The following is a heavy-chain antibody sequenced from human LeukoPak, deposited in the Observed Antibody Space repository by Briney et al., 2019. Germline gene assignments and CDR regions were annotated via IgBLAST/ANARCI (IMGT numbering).Heavy chain of an antibody. D-gene: IGHD3-10*01. V-gene: IGHV3-11*01. CDR3: ARVGYSRGPWFGELVDYYYYHMDV. J-gene: IGHJ6*03. Sequence: PGGPLRLSCAASGFTFSDYYMSWIRQAPGKGLEWVSYISSSGSTIYYADSVKGRFTISRDNAKNSLYLQMNSLRAEDTAVYYCARVGYSRGPWFGELVDYYYYHMDVWGKGTTVTISS. CDR1: GFTFSDYY. CDR2: ISSSGSTI.